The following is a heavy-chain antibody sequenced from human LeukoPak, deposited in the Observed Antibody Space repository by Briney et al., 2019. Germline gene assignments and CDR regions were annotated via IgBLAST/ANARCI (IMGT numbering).Heavy chain of an antibody. D-gene: IGHD1-1*01. CDR1: GDSIYSGGFS. J-gene: IGHJ4*02. CDR3: ARAWRLVHDTSFYIES. CDR2: IYYSGTT. Sequence: PSQTLSLTCTVSGDSIYSGGFSWSWIRQHPGKGLEWIGHIYYSGTTYYNPSLESRLIISVDTSKNEFSLKVSSMTAADTAVYFCARAWRLVHDTSFYIESWGQGTLVTVSS. V-gene: IGHV4-31*03.